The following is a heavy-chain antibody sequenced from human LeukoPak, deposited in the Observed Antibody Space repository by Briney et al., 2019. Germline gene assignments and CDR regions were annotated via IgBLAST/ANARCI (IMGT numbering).Heavy chain of an antibody. CDR1: GFTFSSYG. Sequence: GGSLRLSCAGSGFTFSSYGMTWVRQAPGKGLEWVSSISASGDKTHYADSVKGRFTMSRDNSKNTLHLQMSSLRVEDTARYYCAKQGDRAYFDYWGQGTLVTVSS. J-gene: IGHJ4*02. V-gene: IGHV3-23*01. CDR3: AKQGDRAYFDY. D-gene: IGHD3-10*01. CDR2: ISASGDKT.